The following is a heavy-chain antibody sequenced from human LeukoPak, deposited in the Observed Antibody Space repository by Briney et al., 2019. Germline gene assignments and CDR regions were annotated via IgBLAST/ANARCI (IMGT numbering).Heavy chain of an antibody. CDR1: GGSISSYY. CDR3: ARVVPGALGYYYYGMDV. J-gene: IGHJ6*04. V-gene: IGHV4-59*01. D-gene: IGHD2-2*01. CDR2: IYYSGST. Sequence: SETLSLTCTVSGGSISSYYWSWIRQPPGKGLERIGHIYYSGSTKYNPSLKSRVTISVDTSKNQFSLELSSVTAADTAVYYCARVVPGALGYYYYGMDVWGKGTTVTVSS.